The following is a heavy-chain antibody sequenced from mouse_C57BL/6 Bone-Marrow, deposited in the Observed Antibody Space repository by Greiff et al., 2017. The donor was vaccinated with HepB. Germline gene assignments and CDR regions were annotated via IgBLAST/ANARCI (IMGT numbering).Heavy chain of an antibody. J-gene: IGHJ3*01. D-gene: IGHD4-1*01. CDR1: GYTFTSYW. V-gene: IGHV1-64*01. CDR2: IHPNSGST. Sequence: QVQLQQPGAELVKPGASVKLSCKASGYTFTSYWMHWVKQRPGQGLEWIGMIHPNSGSTNYNEKFKSKATLTVDKSSSTAYMQLSSLTSEDSAVYYCARERDLTGRAWFAYWGQGTLVTVSA. CDR3: ARERDLTGRAWFAY.